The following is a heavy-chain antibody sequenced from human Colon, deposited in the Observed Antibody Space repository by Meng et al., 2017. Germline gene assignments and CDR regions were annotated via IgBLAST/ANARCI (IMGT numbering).Heavy chain of an antibody. CDR2: IRNKAQRYTT. J-gene: IGHJ4*02. CDR1: GFTFSDHY. CDR3: TKVLVQTTGLDY. Sequence: GESLKISCAASGFTFSDHYMEWVRQAPGKGLEWVGRIRNKAQRYTTEYAASVKGRFTISRDDSKNSLYLHINRLTTGDTVVYYCTKVLVQTTGLDYWGQGTLVTVSS. V-gene: IGHV3-72*01. D-gene: IGHD2-8*02.